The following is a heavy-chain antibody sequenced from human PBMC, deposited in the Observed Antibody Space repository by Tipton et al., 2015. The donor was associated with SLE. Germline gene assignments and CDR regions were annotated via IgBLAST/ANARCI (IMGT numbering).Heavy chain of an antibody. D-gene: IGHD6-19*01. CDR3: ARSRGWRDAFDI. CDR2: IKQDGRDK. V-gene: IGHV3-7*01. Sequence: SLRLSCAASGFTFSDYWMSWGRQAPGKGREWVANIKQDGRDKYYVDSVKGRFTISRDNAKNSLSLQVNSLRAEDTAVYYCARSRGWRDAFDIWGQGTRVTVSS. J-gene: IGHJ3*02. CDR1: GFTFSDYW.